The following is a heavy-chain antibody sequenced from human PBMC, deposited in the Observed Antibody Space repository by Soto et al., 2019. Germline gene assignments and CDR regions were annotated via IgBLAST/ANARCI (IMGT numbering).Heavy chain of an antibody. CDR3: AKVSTVTTVYYYYGMDV. D-gene: IGHD4-17*01. V-gene: IGHV3-23*01. J-gene: IGHJ6*02. CDR1: GFSFSSYA. CDR2: ISGSGGNT. Sequence: GGSLRLSCAASGFSFSSYAMSWVRQAPGKGLEWVSDISGSGGNTYYADSVKGRFTISRDNSKNTLYLQMNSLSAEDTAVYYCAKVSTVTTVYYYYGMDVWGQGTTVTVSS.